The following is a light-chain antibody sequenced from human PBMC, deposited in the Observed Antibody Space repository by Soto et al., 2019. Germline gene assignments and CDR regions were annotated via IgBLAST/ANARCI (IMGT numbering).Light chain of an antibody. CDR3: HQYATSPYT. Sequence: EIVLTQSPGTLSLSPGERATLSCRASQYVSATYLSWLQQRPGQAPRLLVFGASTRATGIPERLSGSGSGTDFTLTVSSLEPEDFAVYYCHQYATSPYTFGQGAKLEI. CDR1: QYVSATY. V-gene: IGKV3-20*01. J-gene: IGKJ2*01. CDR2: GAS.